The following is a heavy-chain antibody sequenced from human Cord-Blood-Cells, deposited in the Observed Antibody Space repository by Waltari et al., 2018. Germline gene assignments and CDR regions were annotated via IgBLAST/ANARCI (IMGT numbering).Heavy chain of an antibody. Sequence: QVQLVESGGGVVQPGRSLRLSCAASGFTFSSYGMHWVRQAPGKGLEWVAVISYDGSNKYYADSVKGRFTISRDNSKNTLYLQMNSLRAEDTAVYYCAKDGVDTAMVDYYYYYMDVWGKGTTVTVSS. D-gene: IGHD5-18*01. J-gene: IGHJ6*03. CDR2: ISYDGSNK. CDR3: AKDGVDTAMVDYYYYYMDV. CDR1: GFTFSSYG. V-gene: IGHV3-30*18.